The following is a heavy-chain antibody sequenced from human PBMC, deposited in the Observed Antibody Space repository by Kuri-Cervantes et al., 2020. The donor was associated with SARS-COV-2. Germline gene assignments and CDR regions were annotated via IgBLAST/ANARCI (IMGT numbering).Heavy chain of an antibody. Sequence: SLKVSCKASGGTFSSYAISWVRQAPGQGLEWMGGIIPIFGTANYAQKFQGRVTITADESTSTAYMELSSLRSEETAVYYCAITIFGVVPGEDVWGKATTTVSS. V-gene: IGHV1-69*13. CDR3: AITIFGVVPGEDV. J-gene: IGHJ6*01. D-gene: IGHD3-3*01. CDR1: GGTFSSYA. CDR2: IIPIFGTA.